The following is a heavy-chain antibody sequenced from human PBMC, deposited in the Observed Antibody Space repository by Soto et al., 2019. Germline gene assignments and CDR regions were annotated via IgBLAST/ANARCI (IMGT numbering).Heavy chain of an antibody. Sequence: GGSLGRSCNASGFTVSRTYLIWVRQSAGLGLEWVAVIESGGSIHYADSVKGRFTISRDIPKNMIYLQLHTLRAEDTAVYYCAKDLGPLRLLNYYFYGLDVWGQGTTVTFSS. J-gene: IGHJ6*02. CDR1: GFTVSRTY. V-gene: IGHV3-53*01. CDR3: AKDLGPLRLLNYYFYGLDV. D-gene: IGHD2-15*01. CDR2: IESGGSI.